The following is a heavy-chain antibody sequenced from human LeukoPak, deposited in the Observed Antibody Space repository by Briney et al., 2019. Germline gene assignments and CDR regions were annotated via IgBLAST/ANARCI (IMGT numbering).Heavy chain of an antibody. D-gene: IGHD2-2*01. CDR1: GFTLSSYE. V-gene: IGHV3-48*03. CDR3: ARGGYCSSTSCYAEMLDY. CDR2: ISSSGSTI. J-gene: IGHJ4*02. Sequence: QPGGSLRLSCAASGFTLSSYEMNWVRQAPGKGLEWVSYISSSGSTIYYADSVKGRFTISRDNAKNSLYLQMNSLRAEDTAVYYCARGGYCSSTSCYAEMLDYWGQGTLVTVSS.